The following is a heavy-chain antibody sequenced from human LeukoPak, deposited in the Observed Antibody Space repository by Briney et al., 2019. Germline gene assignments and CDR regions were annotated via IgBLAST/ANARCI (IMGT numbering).Heavy chain of an antibody. CDR1: GYTFTSYD. J-gene: IGHJ3*02. Sequence: GASVKVSCKASGYTFTSYDINWVRQATGQGLEWMGWINPNSGGTNYAQKFQGRVTMTRDTSISTAYMELSRLRSDDTAVYCCSRATLIHAFDIWGQGTMVTVSS. CDR2: INPNSGGT. D-gene: IGHD2-15*01. V-gene: IGHV1-2*02. CDR3: SRATLIHAFDI.